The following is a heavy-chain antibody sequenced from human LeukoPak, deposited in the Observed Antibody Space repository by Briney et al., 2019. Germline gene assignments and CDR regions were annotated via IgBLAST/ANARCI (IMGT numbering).Heavy chain of an antibody. CDR2: ISYDGSNK. J-gene: IGHJ4*02. D-gene: IGHD6-19*01. Sequence: GGSLRLSCAASGFTFSSYAMHWVRQAPGKGLEWVAVISYDGSNKYYADSVKGRFTISRDNSKNTLYLRMNSLRAEDTAVYYCARDPTLYSSGWYYFDYWGQGTLVTVSS. V-gene: IGHV3-30-3*01. CDR1: GFTFSSYA. CDR3: ARDPTLYSSGWYYFDY.